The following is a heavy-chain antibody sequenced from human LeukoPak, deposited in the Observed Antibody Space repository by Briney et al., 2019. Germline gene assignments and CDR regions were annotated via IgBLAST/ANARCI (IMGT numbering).Heavy chain of an antibody. V-gene: IGHV1-18*01. J-gene: IGHJ4*02. Sequence: ASVKVSCTASLYRFSSFGINWMRQAPGQGLEWMGWISAYNGDTNYAQKLQGRVTMTTDTSTSTAYMDLRSLRSDDTAVYYGARGGYYGSGSFPDYWGQGTLVTVSS. CDR3: ARGGYYGSGSFPDY. CDR2: ISAYNGDT. D-gene: IGHD3-10*01. CDR1: LYRFSSFG.